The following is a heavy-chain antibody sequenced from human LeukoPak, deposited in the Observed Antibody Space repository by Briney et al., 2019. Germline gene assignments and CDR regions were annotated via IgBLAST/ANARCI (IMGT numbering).Heavy chain of an antibody. Sequence: MPSETLSLTCTVSGGSLSSGGYYWSWIRQHPGKGLEWIGYIYYSGSTYYNPSLKRRVTISVDTSKNQFSLKLSSVTAADTAVYYCAREDCSGGSCYSDWGQGTLVTVSS. D-gene: IGHD2-15*01. V-gene: IGHV4-31*03. CDR3: AREDCSGGSCYSD. CDR2: IYYSGST. CDR1: GGSLSSGGYY. J-gene: IGHJ4*02.